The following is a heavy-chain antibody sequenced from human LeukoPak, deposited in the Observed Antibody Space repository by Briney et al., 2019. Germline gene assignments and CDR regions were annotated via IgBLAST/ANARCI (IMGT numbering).Heavy chain of an antibody. J-gene: IGHJ4*02. CDR3: ARGLGAKGY. CDR1: GFTFSTYS. D-gene: IGHD1-26*01. CDR2: INHSGST. V-gene: IGHV4-34*01. Sequence: GSLRLSCAASGFTFSTYSMNWVRQAPGKGLEWIGEINHSGSTNYNPSLKSRVTISVDTSKNQFSLKLSSVTAADTAVYYCARGLGAKGYWGQGTLVTVSS.